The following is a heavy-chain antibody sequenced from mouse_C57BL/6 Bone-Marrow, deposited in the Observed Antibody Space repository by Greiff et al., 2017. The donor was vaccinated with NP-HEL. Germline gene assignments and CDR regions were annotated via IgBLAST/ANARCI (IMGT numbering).Heavy chain of an antibody. CDR3: ARWDGYYFYC. CDR2: IHPNSGST. J-gene: IGHJ2*01. D-gene: IGHD2-3*01. Sequence: QVQLQQSGAELVKPGASVKLSCKASGYTFTSYWMHWVKQRPGQGLEWIGMIHPNSGSTNYNEKFKSKATLTVDKSSSTAYMQLSSLTSEDSAVYYCARWDGYYFYCWGQGTTLTVSS. V-gene: IGHV1-64*01. CDR1: GYTFTSYW.